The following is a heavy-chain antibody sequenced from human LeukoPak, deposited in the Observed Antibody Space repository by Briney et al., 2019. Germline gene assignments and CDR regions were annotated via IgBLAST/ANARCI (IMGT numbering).Heavy chain of an antibody. CDR1: GYTFTSYA. Sequence: GASVKVSCKASGYTFTSYAMHWVRQAPGQRLEWMGWINAGNGNTKYSQKFQGRVTITRDTSASTAYMELSRLRSDDTAVYYCARELSYGSGTRSYYFDYWGQGTLVTVSS. D-gene: IGHD3-10*01. CDR3: ARELSYGSGTRSYYFDY. J-gene: IGHJ4*02. CDR2: INAGNGNT. V-gene: IGHV1-3*01.